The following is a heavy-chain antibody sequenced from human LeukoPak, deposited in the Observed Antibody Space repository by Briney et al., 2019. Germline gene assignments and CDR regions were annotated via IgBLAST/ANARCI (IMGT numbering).Heavy chain of an antibody. CDR3: ARAPTW. CDR2: IYTSGST. Sequence: GKGLEWIGRIYTSGSTNYNPSLKSRVTMSVDTSKNQFSLKLSSVTAADTAVYYCARAPTWWGQGTLVTVSS. J-gene: IGHJ4*02. V-gene: IGHV4-4*07.